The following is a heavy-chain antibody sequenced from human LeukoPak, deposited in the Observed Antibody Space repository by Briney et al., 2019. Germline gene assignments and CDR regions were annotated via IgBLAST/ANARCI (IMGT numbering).Heavy chain of an antibody. CDR2: ISNDGGGT. D-gene: IGHD3-22*01. CDR1: GFIFNNYG. J-gene: IGHJ4*02. CDR3: AKGSSGYFFDL. Sequence: GGSLRLSCAASGFIFNNYGLVWVRQAPRKGLEWVSAISNDGGGTTYADFVKGRFSVSRDNSKNTLFLQMNSLRAEDTALYYCAKGSSGYFFDLWGQGTLVTVSS. V-gene: IGHV3-23*01.